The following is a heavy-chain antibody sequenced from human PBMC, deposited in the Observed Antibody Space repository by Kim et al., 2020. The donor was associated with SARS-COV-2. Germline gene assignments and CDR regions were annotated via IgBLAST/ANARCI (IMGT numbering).Heavy chain of an antibody. V-gene: IGHV3-23*01. CDR3: AKDLTAYDILTGYYN. CDR2: ISGSGGST. J-gene: IGHJ4*02. CDR1: GFTFSSYA. D-gene: IGHD3-9*01. Sequence: GGSLRLSCAASGFTFSSYAMSWVRQAPGKGLEWVSAISGSGGSTYYADSVKGRFTISRDNSKNTLYLQMNSLRAEDTAVYYCAKDLTAYDILTGYYNWGQGTLVTVSS.